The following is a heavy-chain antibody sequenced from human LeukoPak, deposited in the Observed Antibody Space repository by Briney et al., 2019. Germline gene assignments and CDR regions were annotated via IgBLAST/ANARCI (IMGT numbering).Heavy chain of an antibody. D-gene: IGHD6-19*01. J-gene: IGHJ4*02. V-gene: IGHV3-23*01. Sequence: GGSLRLSCAAFSGFAMSWVRQAPGRGLEWVSAINGRSDDTYYPDSVKGRFTISRDNSNNTLYLQMNSLRAEDTAVYYCAKGHRSSSSFFDSWGQGILVTVSS. CDR3: AKGHRSSSSFFDS. CDR2: INGRSDDT. CDR1: SGFA.